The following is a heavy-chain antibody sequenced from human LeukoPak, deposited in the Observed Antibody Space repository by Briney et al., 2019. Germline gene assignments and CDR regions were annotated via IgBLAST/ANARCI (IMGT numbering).Heavy chain of an antibody. CDR1: GGSFSGYY. Sequence: SETLSLTCAVYGGSFSGYYWSWIRQPPGKGLEWIGEINHSGSTNYNPSLKSRVTISVDTSKNQFSLKLSSVTAADAAVYYCAIQNSYYYDSSGSDAFDIWGQGTMVTVSS. J-gene: IGHJ3*02. CDR3: AIQNSYYYDSSGSDAFDI. D-gene: IGHD3-22*01. CDR2: INHSGST. V-gene: IGHV4-34*01.